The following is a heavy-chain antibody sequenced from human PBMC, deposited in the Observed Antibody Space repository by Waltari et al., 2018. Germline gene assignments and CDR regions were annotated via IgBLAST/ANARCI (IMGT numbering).Heavy chain of an antibody. Sequence: QVRLQQWGAGLLKPSETLSLTCVVSGGSLSGYYWSWIRQPPGKGLGGIGGVNYGGTTNRNPSLKSRINVSRDTSNNQFSLNLHSVTAADTAVYYCAKQVAGSGWYLGWGQGTLVSVSS. CDR3: AKQVAGSGWYLG. V-gene: IGHV4-34*01. D-gene: IGHD6-19*01. J-gene: IGHJ4*02. CDR2: VNYGGTT. CDR1: GGSLSGYY.